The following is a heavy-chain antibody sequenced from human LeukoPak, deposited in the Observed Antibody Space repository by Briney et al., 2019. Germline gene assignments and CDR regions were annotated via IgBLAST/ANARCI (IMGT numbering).Heavy chain of an antibody. CDR3: ARDDQTAGDY. CDR1: GFTLSSYI. Sequence: GGSLRLSCAPSGFTLSSYIMNWVPDTPGRRVEWVSSISSSRRYIYYADSVKRRFTISRDNAKNSLYLQMNSLRAEDTAVYYCARDDQTAGDYWAQGTLVSVSS. V-gene: IGHV3-21*01. D-gene: IGHD6-19*01. J-gene: IGHJ4*02. CDR2: ISSSRRYI.